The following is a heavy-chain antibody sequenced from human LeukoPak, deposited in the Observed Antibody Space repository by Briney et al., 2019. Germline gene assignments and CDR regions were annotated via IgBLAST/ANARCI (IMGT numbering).Heavy chain of an antibody. J-gene: IGHJ4*02. CDR2: INSDGSST. Sequence: PGGSLRLSCAASGFTFSSYWVHWVRQAPGKGLVWVSRINSDGSSTSYADSVKGRFTISRDNAKNTLYLQMNSLRAEDTAVYYCARDDYDFWSGYSLDYWGQGTLVTVSS. CDR1: GFTFSSYW. CDR3: ARDDYDFWSGYSLDY. V-gene: IGHV3-74*01. D-gene: IGHD3-3*01.